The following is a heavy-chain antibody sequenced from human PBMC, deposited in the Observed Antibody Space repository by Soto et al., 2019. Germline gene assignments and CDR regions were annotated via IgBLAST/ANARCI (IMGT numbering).Heavy chain of an antibody. CDR3: AKGFDYGDTKHIDR. D-gene: IGHD4-17*01. J-gene: IGHJ5*02. Sequence: PGGSLRLSCAASGFGFSTHALSWVRQAPGKGLEWLSSITNTGITTHYADSVKGRFTISRENSRNTLHLQMNNLRVDDTAVYYCAKGFDYGDTKHIDRWGQGTRVTVSS. V-gene: IGHV3-23*01. CDR1: GFGFSTHA. CDR2: ITNTGITT.